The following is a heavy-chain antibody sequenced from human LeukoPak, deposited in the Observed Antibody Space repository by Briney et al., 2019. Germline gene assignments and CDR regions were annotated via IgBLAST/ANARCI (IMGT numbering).Heavy chain of an antibody. Sequence: GASVKVSCEASGYIFTGFWIHWVRQAPGQGLEWMGRINPNSGATNYAQKFQGWVTMTRDTSISTAYMELSRLRSDDTAVYYCARASVEGVDYWGQGTLVTVSS. J-gene: IGHJ4*02. D-gene: IGHD1-26*01. CDR2: INPNSGAT. CDR3: ARASVEGVDY. CDR1: GYIFTGFW. V-gene: IGHV1-2*04.